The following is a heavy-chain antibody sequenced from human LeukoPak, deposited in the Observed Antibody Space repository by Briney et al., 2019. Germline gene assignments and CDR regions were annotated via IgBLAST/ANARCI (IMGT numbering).Heavy chain of an antibody. CDR1: GFTFSDYY. Sequence: GGSLRLSCAASGFTFSDYYMSWIRQAPGKGLEWVSYISSSGSTIYYADSVKGRFTISRDNAKNSLYLQMNSLRAEDTAVYYCAREIGQLLWFGNASRGHFDYWGQGTLVTVSS. D-gene: IGHD3-10*01. CDR3: AREIGQLLWFGNASRGHFDY. V-gene: IGHV3-11*01. CDR2: ISSSGSTI. J-gene: IGHJ4*02.